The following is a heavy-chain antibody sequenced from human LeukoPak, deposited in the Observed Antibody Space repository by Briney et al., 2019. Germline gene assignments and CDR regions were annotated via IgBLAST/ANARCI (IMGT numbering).Heavy chain of an antibody. CDR2: INHSGST. J-gene: IGHJ4*02. CDR1: GGSFSGYY. Sequence: SETLSLTCAVYGGSFSGYYWSWIRQPPGKGLEWIGEINHSGSTNYNPSLKSRVTISVDTSKNQFSLKLSSVTAADTAVYYCARAADYDILTGYPYYFDYWGQGTLVTVSS. CDR3: ARAADYDILTGYPYYFDY. D-gene: IGHD3-9*01. V-gene: IGHV4-34*01.